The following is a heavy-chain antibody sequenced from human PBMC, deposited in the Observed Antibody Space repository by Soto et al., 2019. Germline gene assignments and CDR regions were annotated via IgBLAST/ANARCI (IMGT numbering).Heavy chain of an antibody. CDR1: GFTFSSYA. J-gene: IGHJ4*02. V-gene: IGHV3-23*01. D-gene: IGHD2-15*01. Sequence: EVQLLESGGGLVQPGGSLRLSCAGSGFTFSSYAMSWVRQAPGKGLEWVSAISDNGGGTYYADSVKGRFTISRDNSKSTLYLQMNSLRAEDTAIYSCTKRDCGGGSCPGSVGFHCWGQGTLVTVSS. CDR3: TKRDCGGGSCPGSVGFHC. CDR2: ISDNGGGT.